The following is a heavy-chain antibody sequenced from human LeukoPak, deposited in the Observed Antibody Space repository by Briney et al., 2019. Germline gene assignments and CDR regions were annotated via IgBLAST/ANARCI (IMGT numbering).Heavy chain of an antibody. V-gene: IGHV1-18*01. CDR2: ISAYNGNT. J-gene: IGHJ4*02. D-gene: IGHD6-13*01. Sequence: GASVKVSCKASGYTFTSYGISWVRQAPGQGLAWMGWISAYNGNTNYAQKLQGRVTMTTDTSTSTAYMELRSLRSDDTAVYYCARDRTSSWYSPTPPFDYWGKGTLVTVSS. CDR3: ARDRTSSWYSPTPPFDY. CDR1: GYTFTSYG.